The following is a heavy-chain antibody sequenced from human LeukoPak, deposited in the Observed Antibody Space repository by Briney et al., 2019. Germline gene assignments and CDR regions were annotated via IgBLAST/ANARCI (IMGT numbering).Heavy chain of an antibody. CDR3: ARLPYYDSRGFYYFDY. Sequence: ASVKVSCKASGYTFTDYYIHWVRQAPGQGLEWMGRINPNSGDTNYPQKFQGRVTMTGDTSISAAYMELSRLRSDDTAVYYCARLPYYDSRGFYYFDYWGQGTLVTVSS. V-gene: IGHV1-2*06. J-gene: IGHJ4*02. D-gene: IGHD3-22*01. CDR1: GYTFTDYY. CDR2: INPNSGDT.